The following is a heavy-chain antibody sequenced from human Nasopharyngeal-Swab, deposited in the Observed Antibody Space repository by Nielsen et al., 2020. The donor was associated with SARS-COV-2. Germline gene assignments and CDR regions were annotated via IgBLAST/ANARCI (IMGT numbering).Heavy chain of an antibody. CDR1: GYTFTDYY. CDR2: INPNSGNT. J-gene: IGHJ6*03. CDR3: ARGFIVATIFHYYYYMDV. Sequence: ASVKVSCKASGYTFTDYYMHWVRQAPGQGLEWMGRINPNSGNTGYAQKFQGRVTMTRNTSISTAYMELSSLRSEDTAVYYCARGFIVATIFHYYYYMDVWGKGTTVTVSS. D-gene: IGHD5-12*01. V-gene: IGHV1-8*02.